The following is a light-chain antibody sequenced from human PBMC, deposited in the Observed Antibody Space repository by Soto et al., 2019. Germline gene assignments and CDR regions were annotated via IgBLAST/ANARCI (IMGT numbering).Light chain of an antibody. V-gene: IGLV2-14*03. CDR3: CSYPTSTTYV. J-gene: IGLJ1*01. Sequence: QSPLTQPASVSGSPGQSITISCTGTVSDVGGYDSVSWYQQHPGRAPKLIIYGVNNRPSGVSNRFSASKSADTASLTISGLQAEDEANYYCCSYPTSTTYVVGNGTKVTVL. CDR2: GVN. CDR1: VSDVGGYDS.